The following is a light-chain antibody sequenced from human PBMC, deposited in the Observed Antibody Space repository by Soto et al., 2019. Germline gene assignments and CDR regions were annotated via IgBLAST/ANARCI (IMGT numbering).Light chain of an antibody. CDR2: DVT. V-gene: IGLV2-14*01. CDR1: SSDVGGYNY. CDR3: SSYPSSNIPWL. Sequence: QSVLTQPASVSGSPGQSITISCTGTSSDVGGYNYVSRYQQHPGKAPKLMIYDVTNRPSGVSNRFSGSHSGNTASLTISGLQAEDEADYYCSSYPSSNIPWLFGGGTQLTVL. J-gene: IGLJ3*02.